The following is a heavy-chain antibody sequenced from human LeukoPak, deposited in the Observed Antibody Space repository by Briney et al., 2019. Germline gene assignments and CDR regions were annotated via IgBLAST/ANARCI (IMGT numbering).Heavy chain of an antibody. CDR1: GFTFSSHA. V-gene: IGHV3-23*01. CDR3: AKDSSGYYVDRYFDY. D-gene: IGHD3-22*01. Sequence: GGSLRLSCAASGFTFSSHAMSWVRQAPGKGLEWVSAISGSGGSTYYADSVKGRFTISRDNSKNTLYLQMNSLRAEDTAVYYCAKDSSGYYVDRYFDYWGQGTLVTVSS. CDR2: ISGSGGST. J-gene: IGHJ4*02.